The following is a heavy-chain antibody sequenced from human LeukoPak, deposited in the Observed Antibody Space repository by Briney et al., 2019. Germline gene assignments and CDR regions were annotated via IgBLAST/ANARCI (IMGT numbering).Heavy chain of an antibody. Sequence: GGSLRLSCAASGLTFSIYWTSWVRQAPGKGLEWVANIKQDGSEKYYVDSVKGRFTISRDNAKNSLSLQMTSLRAEDTAVYYCARAVAESEDYGGQGTLVTVSS. CDR2: IKQDGSEK. D-gene: IGHD6-19*01. V-gene: IGHV3-7*04. J-gene: IGHJ4*02. CDR1: GLTFSIYW. CDR3: ARAVAESEDY.